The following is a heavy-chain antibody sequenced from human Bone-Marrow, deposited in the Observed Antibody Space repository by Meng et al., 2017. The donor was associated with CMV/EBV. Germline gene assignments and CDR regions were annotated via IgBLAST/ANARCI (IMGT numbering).Heavy chain of an antibody. CDR1: GFTFGSYW. J-gene: IGHJ6*02. D-gene: IGHD5-24*01. Sequence: GESLKISCAASGFTFGSYWMTWVRQAPGRGLEWVANTNQDGSEKYYLGSLKGRITISRDNAENSLYLQMSGLRAEDTAVYYCARGGATQVRTYGMDGWGQGTTVTVSS. CDR2: TNQDGSEK. CDR3: ARGGATQVRTYGMDG. V-gene: IGHV3-7*01.